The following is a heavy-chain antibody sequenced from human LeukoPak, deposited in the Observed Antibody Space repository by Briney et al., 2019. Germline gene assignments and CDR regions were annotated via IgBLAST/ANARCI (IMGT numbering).Heavy chain of an antibody. CDR1: GFTVSNNY. CDR3: AKDLVTGSLDY. V-gene: IGHV3-66*01. CDR2: IYSGGST. J-gene: IGHJ4*02. D-gene: IGHD3-10*01. Sequence: GGSLRLSCAASGFTVSNNYMRWVRQAPGKGLEWVSLIYSGGSTYYADSVKGRFIISRDNSKNTLYLQMNSLRAEDTAVYYCAKDLVTGSLDYWGQGTLVTVSS.